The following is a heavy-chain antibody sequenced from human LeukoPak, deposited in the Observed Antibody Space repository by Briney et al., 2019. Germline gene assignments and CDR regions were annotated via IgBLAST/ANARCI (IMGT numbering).Heavy chain of an antibody. Sequence: PSESLSLTCTVSGGSISSYYWSWIRRPPGKGLEWIGYIYYSGSTNYNPSLKSRVTISVDTSKNQFSLKLSSVTAADTAVYYCARVFGSYYGSKYYYYGMDVWGQGTTVTVSS. CDR1: GGSISSYY. CDR3: ARVFGSYYGSKYYYYGMDV. V-gene: IGHV4-59*01. J-gene: IGHJ6*02. CDR2: IYYSGST. D-gene: IGHD3-10*01.